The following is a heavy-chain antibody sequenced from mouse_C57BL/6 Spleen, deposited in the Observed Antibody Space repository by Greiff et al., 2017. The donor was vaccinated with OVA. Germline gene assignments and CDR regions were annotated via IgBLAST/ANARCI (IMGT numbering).Heavy chain of an antibody. V-gene: IGHV5-4*01. CDR3: ARDQGGSKYGYFDV. CDR1: GFTFSSYA. D-gene: IGHD2-5*01. CDR2: ISDGGSYT. J-gene: IGHJ1*03. Sequence: EVMLVESGGGLVKPGGSLKLSCAASGFTFSSYAMSWVRQTPEKRLEWVATISDGGSYTYYPDNVKGRFTISRDNAKNNLYLQMSHLKSEDTAMYYCARDQGGSKYGYFDVWGTGTTVTVSS.